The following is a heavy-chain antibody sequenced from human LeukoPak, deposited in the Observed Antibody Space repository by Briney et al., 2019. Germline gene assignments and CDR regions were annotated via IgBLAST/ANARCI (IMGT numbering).Heavy chain of an antibody. J-gene: IGHJ4*02. CDR1: GFTFRGYG. D-gene: IGHD3-10*01. CDR2: ISGSGGST. V-gene: IGHV3-23*01. Sequence: GGSLRLSCAASGFTFRGYGMSWVRQAPGKGLEWVSAISGSGGSTYYADSVKGRFTISRDNSKNTLYLQMNSLRAEDTAVYYCAKGGDYYGSGSIFDYWGQGTLVTVSS. CDR3: AKGGDYYGSGSIFDY.